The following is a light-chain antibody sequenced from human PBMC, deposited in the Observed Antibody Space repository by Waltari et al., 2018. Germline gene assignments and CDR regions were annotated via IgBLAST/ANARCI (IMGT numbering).Light chain of an antibody. CDR1: QSLVYKNEGSY. CDR2: KVS. Sequence: DIVMTQSPLSLPVTLGQTASTSCRSRQSLVYKNEGSYLSWVHQSPCLSPRRLIYKVSNRDSGGPDRFSGSGSGTEFTLKISRVEAEDVGVYYCMQGTQWPYTFGQGTRLEIQ. J-gene: IGKJ2*01. CDR3: MQGTQWPYT. V-gene: IGKV2-30*01.